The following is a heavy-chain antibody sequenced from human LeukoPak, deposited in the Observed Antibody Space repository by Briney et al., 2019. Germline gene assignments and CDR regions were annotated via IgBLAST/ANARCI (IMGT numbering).Heavy chain of an antibody. J-gene: IGHJ5*02. CDR1: GFTFSSFT. CDR2: MSSSSLKYT. V-gene: IGHV3-21*01. D-gene: IGHD1-14*01. CDR3: ARGGRNDLRSWFDP. Sequence: GGSLRLSCAASGFTFSSFTMIWIRQAPGKGLEWVAHMSSSSLKYTRYAESVKGRFTISRDNAKNTVYLEMDSLTTNVTALYYCARGGRNDLRSWFDPWGQGTLVTVSS.